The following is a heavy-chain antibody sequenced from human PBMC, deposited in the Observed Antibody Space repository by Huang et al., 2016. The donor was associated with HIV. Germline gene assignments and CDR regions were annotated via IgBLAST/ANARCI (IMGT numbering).Heavy chain of an antibody. V-gene: IGHV3-30*04. J-gene: IGHJ4*02. CDR2: ISDDGRNQ. D-gene: IGHD3-10*01. CDR1: GFTFISYA. CDR3: ARGSAGVLWFGEM. Sequence: QERLVESGGGVVEPGRALRLSCAASGFTFISYAMHWVRQAPGKGLEWVAVISDDGRNQQYVDSVKGRFTISRDNSKKMLYLQMNSLRMGDTAVYYCARGSAGVLWFGEMWGQGTLVTVSS.